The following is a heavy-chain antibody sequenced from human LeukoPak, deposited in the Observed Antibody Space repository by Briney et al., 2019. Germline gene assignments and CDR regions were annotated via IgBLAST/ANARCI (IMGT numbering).Heavy chain of an antibody. V-gene: IGHV4-4*07. D-gene: IGHD5-18*01. CDR2: IYTSGST. CDR1: GVSISSYS. CDR3: ARDTYNYGSSAYYFDY. J-gene: IGHJ4*02. Sequence: PSETLSLTCTVSGVSISSYSWSWIRQPAGKGLDWIGRIYTSGSTNYNPSPKSRVTMSVDTPKNQFSLKLSSVTAADTAVYYCARDTYNYGSSAYYFDYWGQGTLVTVSS.